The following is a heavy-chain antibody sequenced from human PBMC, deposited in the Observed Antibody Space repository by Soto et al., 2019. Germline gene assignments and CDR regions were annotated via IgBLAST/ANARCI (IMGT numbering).Heavy chain of an antibody. V-gene: IGHV2-5*02. Sequence: SGPTLVNPTQTLTLTCTFSGFSLSTNGVGVGWIRQPPGKALGWLALIYWDDDKFYSPSLKSRLTITKDTSKNQVVLRMTNMDPVDTATYYCARDACISTSCYRYFDYWGQGALVTVSS. D-gene: IGHD2-2*01. CDR1: GFSLSTNGVG. CDR2: IYWDDDK. J-gene: IGHJ4*02. CDR3: ARDACISTSCYRYFDY.